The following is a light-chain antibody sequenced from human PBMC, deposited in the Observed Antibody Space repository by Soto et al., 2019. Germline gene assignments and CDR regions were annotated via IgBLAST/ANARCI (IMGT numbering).Light chain of an antibody. Sequence: SVLTQPPSASGSPGQSVTISCTGTSSDVGRYNYVSWYQQHPGKAPKLMISEVNKRASGVPDRFSGSKSGNTASLTVSGLQAEDEADYYCSSYAGTPFVFGNGTKVTVL. CDR1: SSDVGRYNY. CDR3: SSYAGTPFV. V-gene: IGLV2-8*01. CDR2: EVN. J-gene: IGLJ1*01.